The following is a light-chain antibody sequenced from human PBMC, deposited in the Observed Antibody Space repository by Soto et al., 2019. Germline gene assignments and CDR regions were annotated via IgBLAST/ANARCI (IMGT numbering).Light chain of an antibody. J-gene: IGLJ3*02. V-gene: IGLV2-23*02. CDR3: CSYAGSNTWV. Sequence: QSVLTQPASVSGSPGQSITISCTGTSSDVGSYNLVSWYQQHPGKAPKLMIYEVSKRPSGISNRFSGSESGNTASLTISGLQAEDETDYYCCSYAGSNTWVFGGGTKLTVL. CDR2: EVS. CDR1: SSDVGSYNL.